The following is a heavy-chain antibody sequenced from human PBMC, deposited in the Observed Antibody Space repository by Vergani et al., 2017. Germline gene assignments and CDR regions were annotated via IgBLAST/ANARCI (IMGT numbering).Heavy chain of an antibody. CDR2: ISWDGGST. CDR1: GFTFDDYT. J-gene: IGHJ6*03. Sequence: EVQLVESGGGLVKPGGSLRLSCAASGFTFDDYTMHWVRQAPGKGLEWVSLISWDGGSTYYADSVKGRFTISRDNSKNSLYLQMNSLRAEDTAMYYCAREGVPAGIRGYYYYMDVWGKGTTVTVSS. D-gene: IGHD2-2*02. CDR3: AREGVPAGIRGYYYYMDV. V-gene: IGHV3-43*01.